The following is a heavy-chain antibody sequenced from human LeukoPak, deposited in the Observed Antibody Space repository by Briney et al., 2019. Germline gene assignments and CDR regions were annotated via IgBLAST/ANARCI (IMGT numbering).Heavy chain of an antibody. J-gene: IGHJ5*02. CDR3: ARVHYYGSGNNWFDP. Sequence: ASVTVSCKASGYTFTGYYMHWVRQAPGQGLEWMGWINPDSGGTNYAQKFQGRVTMTRDTSISTAYMELSRLRSDDTAVYYCARVHYYGSGNNWFDPWGQGTLVTVSS. V-gene: IGHV1-2*02. CDR1: GYTFTGYY. CDR2: INPDSGGT. D-gene: IGHD3-10*01.